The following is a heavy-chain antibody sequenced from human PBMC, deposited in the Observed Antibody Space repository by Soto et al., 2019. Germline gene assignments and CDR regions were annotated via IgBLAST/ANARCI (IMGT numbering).Heavy chain of an antibody. CDR2: ISYDGSNK. Sequence: VQLVESGGGVVQPGRSLRLSCAASGFTFSSYGMHWVRQAPGKGLEWVAVISYDGSNKYYADSVKGRFTISRDNSKNTLYLQMNSLRAEDTAVYYCAKDLLRYCSSTSCYGVDYWGQGTLVTVSS. V-gene: IGHV3-30*18. J-gene: IGHJ4*02. D-gene: IGHD2-2*01. CDR3: AKDLLRYCSSTSCYGVDY. CDR1: GFTFSSYG.